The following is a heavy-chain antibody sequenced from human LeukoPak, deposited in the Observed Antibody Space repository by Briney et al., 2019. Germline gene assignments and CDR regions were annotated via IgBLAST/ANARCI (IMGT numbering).Heavy chain of an antibody. CDR3: AKGLSAANWFGP. D-gene: IGHD6-13*01. J-gene: IGHJ5*02. V-gene: IGHV3-30-3*01. CDR2: ISYDGSNK. CDR1: GFTFSSYA. Sequence: GGSLRLSCAASGFTFSSYAMHWVRQAPGKGLEWVAVISYDGSNKYYADSVKGRFTISRDNSKNTLYLQMNSLRVEDTAVYYCAKGLSAANWFGPWGQGTLVTVSS.